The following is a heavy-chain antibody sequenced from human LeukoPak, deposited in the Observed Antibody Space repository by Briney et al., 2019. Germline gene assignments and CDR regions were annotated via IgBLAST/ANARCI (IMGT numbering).Heavy chain of an antibody. J-gene: IGHJ4*02. V-gene: IGHV3-21*01. Sequence: GGPLRLSCAASGFPFSSYSMNWVPQAPGKGLEWVSSISGSSTYIYYADSVKGRFTISRDNAKNSLYLQMNSLRAEDTAVYYCASLMTTVTIPDYWGQGTLVTVSS. D-gene: IGHD4-17*01. CDR2: ISGSSTYI. CDR3: ASLMTTVTIPDY. CDR1: GFPFSSYS.